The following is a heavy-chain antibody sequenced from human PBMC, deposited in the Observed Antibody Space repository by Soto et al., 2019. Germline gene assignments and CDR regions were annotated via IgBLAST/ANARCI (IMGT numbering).Heavy chain of an antibody. CDR2: IYARGNT. CDR1: NDSFSSYPSY. J-gene: IGHJ4*03. Sequence: TLSLTCTLSNDSFSSYPSYWTCIRQHPGECLEWMGYIYARGNTYYHPVLTSRVTISIDTSTNQVSPRLNSVTAADTAVYYCASSCYRSGVFAHSGQGT. CDR3: ASSCYRSGVFAH. V-gene: IGHV4-31*02. D-gene: IGHD6-25*01.